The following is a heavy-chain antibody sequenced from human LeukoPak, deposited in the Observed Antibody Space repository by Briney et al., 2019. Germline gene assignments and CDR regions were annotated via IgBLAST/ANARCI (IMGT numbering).Heavy chain of an antibody. CDR2: IYYSGST. CDR3: AKGGGFDWLNYYYMDV. J-gene: IGHJ6*03. Sequence: SETLSLTCTVSGGSISSYYWSWIRQPPGKGLEWIGYIYYSGSTNYSPSLKSRVTISVDTSKNQFSLELSSVTAADTAVYYCAKGGGFDWLNYYYMDVWGKGTTVIISS. CDR1: GGSISSYY. V-gene: IGHV4-59*01. D-gene: IGHD3-9*01.